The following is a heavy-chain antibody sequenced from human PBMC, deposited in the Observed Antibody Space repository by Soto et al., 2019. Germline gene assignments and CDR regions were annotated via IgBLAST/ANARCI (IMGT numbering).Heavy chain of an antibody. J-gene: IGHJ4*01. V-gene: IGHV4-31*03. CDR3: AGDNHYHDRGGSLSY. CDR1: GDSITSGGYF. Sequence: SETLSLTCTVSGDSITSGGYFWTWIRQYPGKGLEWIGYISYSGSTHFNPSLKSRVAISVGTSKNQFSLKLSSVTAADTAVYFCAGDNHYHDRGGSLSYWSHGTRVTVSS. D-gene: IGHD3-22*01. CDR2: ISYSGST.